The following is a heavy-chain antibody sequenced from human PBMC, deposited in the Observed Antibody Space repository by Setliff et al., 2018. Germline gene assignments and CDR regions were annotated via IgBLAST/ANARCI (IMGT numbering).Heavy chain of an antibody. V-gene: IGHV1-69*13. J-gene: IGHJ3*01. CDR3: ARDKADYYDRSGYSGVPAV. CDR1: GGTFGRSA. CDR2: IIPMFDTG. D-gene: IGHD3-22*01. Sequence: ASVKVSCKASGGTFGRSALSWVRQAPGQGLEWMGGIIPMFDTGIYAEKFQGRVTLSADESTSTVYMELTRLRPEDTAIYYCARDKADYYDRSGYSGVPAVWGQGTMVTVSS.